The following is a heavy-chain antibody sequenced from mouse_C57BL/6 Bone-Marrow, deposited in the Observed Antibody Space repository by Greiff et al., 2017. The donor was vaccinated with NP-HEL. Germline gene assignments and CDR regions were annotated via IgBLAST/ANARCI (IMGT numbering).Heavy chain of an antibody. CDR1: GYTFTSYW. V-gene: IGHV1-59*01. D-gene: IGHD2-14*01. J-gene: IGHJ4*01. Sequence: QVHVKQSGAELVRPGTSVKLSCKASGYTFTSYWMHWVKQRPGQGLEWIGVIDPSDSYTNYNQKFKGKATLTVDTSSSTAYMQLSSLTSEDSAVYYCSVRTSYAMDYWGQGTSVTVSS. CDR3: SVRTSYAMDY. CDR2: IDPSDSYT.